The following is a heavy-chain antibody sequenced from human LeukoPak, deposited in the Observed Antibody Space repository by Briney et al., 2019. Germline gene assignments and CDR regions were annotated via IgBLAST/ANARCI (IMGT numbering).Heavy chain of an antibody. V-gene: IGHV3-9*01. CDR3: AKDEDSSGYDAFDI. J-gene: IGHJ3*02. D-gene: IGHD3-22*01. CDR2: ISWNSGSI. CDR1: GFTFDDYA. Sequence: PGGSLRLSCAASGFTFDDYAMDWVRQAPGKGLEWVSGISWNSGSIGYADSVKGRFTISRDNAKNSLYLQMNSLRAGDTALYYCAKDEDSSGYDAFDIWGQGTMVTVSS.